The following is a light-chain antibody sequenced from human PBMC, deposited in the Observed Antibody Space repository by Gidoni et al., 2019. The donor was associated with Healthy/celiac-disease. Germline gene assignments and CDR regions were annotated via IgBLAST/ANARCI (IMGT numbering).Light chain of an antibody. Sequence: EIVLTQSPATLSLSPGERATLSCRASQSVSSYLAWYQQKPGQAPRLLIYDASNRATGIPARFSGSGSGTDFTLNISRLEAEDVGGYYCQQGSKWPPTFGGGTKVEIK. CDR3: QQGSKWPPT. CDR1: QSVSSY. CDR2: DAS. V-gene: IGKV3-11*01. J-gene: IGKJ4*01.